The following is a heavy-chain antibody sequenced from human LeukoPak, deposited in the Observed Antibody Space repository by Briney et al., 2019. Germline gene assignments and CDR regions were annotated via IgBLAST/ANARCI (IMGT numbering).Heavy chain of an antibody. Sequence: GGSLRLSCAASGYSFSTNSMNWVRQVPGKGLEWISYISSNSATTYYADSVKGRFTISRDNAKNSLYLHMNSLRADDTAVYYCARDTRSLIDYWGQGTLVTVSS. CDR3: ARDTRSLIDY. CDR2: ISSNSATT. CDR1: GYSFSTNS. D-gene: IGHD1-26*01. J-gene: IGHJ4*02. V-gene: IGHV3-48*01.